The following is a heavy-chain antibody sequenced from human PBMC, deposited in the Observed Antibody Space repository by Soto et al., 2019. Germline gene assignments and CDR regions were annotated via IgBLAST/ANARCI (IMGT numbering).Heavy chain of an antibody. V-gene: IGHV2-5*02. CDR1: GFSLSTSGVG. CDR3: AHLPWKQLGPRAPVVY. CDR2: FYWDDDK. J-gene: IGHJ4*02. Sequence: SGPTLVNPTQTLTLTCTFSGFSLSTSGVGVGWIRQPPGKALEWLGFFYWDDDKRYSPSLKSRLTITKDTSKNQLVLTLTNMDPVDAATYYCAHLPWKQLGPRAPVVYWGQGTPVTVSS. D-gene: IGHD5-18*01.